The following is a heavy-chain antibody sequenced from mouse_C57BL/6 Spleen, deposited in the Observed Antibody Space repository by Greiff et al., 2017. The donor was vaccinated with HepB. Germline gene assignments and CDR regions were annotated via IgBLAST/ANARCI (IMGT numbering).Heavy chain of an antibody. D-gene: IGHD1-1*01. CDR1: GFTFSSYG. CDR2: ISSGGSYT. J-gene: IGHJ1*03. CDR3: ANYYGSRDWYFDV. Sequence: EVQRVESGGDLVKPGGSLKLSCAASGFTFSSYGMSWVRQTPDKRLEWVATISSGGSYTYYPDSVKGRFTISRDNAKNTLYLQRSSLKSEDTAMYYCANYYGSRDWYFDVWGTGTTVTVSS. V-gene: IGHV5-6*01.